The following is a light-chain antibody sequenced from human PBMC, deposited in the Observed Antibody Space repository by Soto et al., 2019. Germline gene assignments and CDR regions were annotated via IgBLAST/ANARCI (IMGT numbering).Light chain of an antibody. CDR2: GAS. CDR1: QSISSS. J-gene: IGKJ1*01. Sequence: VMTQSPATLSVSPGERVTLSCRASQSISSSFLAWYQQKPGQAPRLLIYGASTRATGIPARFSGSGSGTEFPLTISSLQSEDFAGYYCQQYDVWPPWTFGQGTKVEIK. V-gene: IGKV3-15*01. CDR3: QQYDVWPPWT.